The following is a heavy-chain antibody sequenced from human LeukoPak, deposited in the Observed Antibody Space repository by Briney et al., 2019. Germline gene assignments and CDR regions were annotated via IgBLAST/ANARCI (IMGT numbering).Heavy chain of an antibody. D-gene: IGHD3-22*01. J-gene: IGHJ4*02. CDR3: AADGHYYDSSGYHFDY. Sequence: GASVKVSSMASGFTFTSSALQWVRQARGQRLEWIGWIVVGSGNTNYAQKFQERVTITRDMSTSTAYMELSSLRSEDTAVYYCAADGHYYDSSGYHFDYWGQGTLVTVSS. V-gene: IGHV1-58*01. CDR2: IVVGSGNT. CDR1: GFTFTSSA.